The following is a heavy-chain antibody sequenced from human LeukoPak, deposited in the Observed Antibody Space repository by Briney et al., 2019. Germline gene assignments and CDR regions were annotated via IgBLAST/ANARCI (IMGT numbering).Heavy chain of an antibody. CDR3: ARGGHQLLLRRPYYFDY. D-gene: IGHD2-2*01. V-gene: IGHV1-18*01. CDR2: ISAYNGNT. Sequence: ASVKVSCKASGYTFTSYGISWVRQARGQGLEWMGWISAYNGNTNYAQKLQGRVTMTTDTSTSTAYMELRSLRSDDTAVYYCARGGHQLLLRRPYYFDYWGQGTLVTVSS. CDR1: GYTFTSYG. J-gene: IGHJ4*02.